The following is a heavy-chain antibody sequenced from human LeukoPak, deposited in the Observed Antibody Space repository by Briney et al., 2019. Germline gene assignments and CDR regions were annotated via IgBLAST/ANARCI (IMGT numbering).Heavy chain of an antibody. V-gene: IGHV4-31*03. D-gene: IGHD2-15*01. CDR1: GGSNSSGGYN. CDR2: IYYSVST. Sequence: PSQTLSLPCTVSGGSNSSGGYNWSWIRQHPGKGLAWMRYIYYSVSTYYNPSLKSRVTISVDTSKNQCSLKLSSVTDADTAVYYCARVAAAFDYWGQGTLVTVSS. CDR3: ARVAAAFDY. J-gene: IGHJ4*02.